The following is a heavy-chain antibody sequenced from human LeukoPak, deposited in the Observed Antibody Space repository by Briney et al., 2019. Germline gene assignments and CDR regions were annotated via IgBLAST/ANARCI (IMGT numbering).Heavy chain of an antibody. D-gene: IGHD5-18*01. CDR3: ARRNTAMVAGLDY. J-gene: IGHJ4*02. CDR2: MNPNSGNT. V-gene: IGHV1-8*01. Sequence: ASVKVSCKASGYTFTTYDINWVRQATGQGLEWMGWMNPNSGNTASAQKFQGRVTMTRNTSISTAFMELSGLRSEDTAVYFCARRNTAMVAGLDYWGQGSLVTVSS. CDR1: GYTFTTYD.